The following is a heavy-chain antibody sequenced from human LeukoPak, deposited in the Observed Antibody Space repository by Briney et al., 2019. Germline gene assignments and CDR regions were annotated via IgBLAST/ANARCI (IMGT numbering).Heavy chain of an antibody. CDR2: IYYSGST. D-gene: IGHD3-10*01. J-gene: IGHJ4*02. V-gene: IGHV4-59*01. CDR1: GGSISGYY. Sequence: SETLSLTCTVFGGSISGYYWSWIRQPPEKGLEWIGYIYYSGSTDYNPSLKSRVTISVDTSKNHLSLNLRSVTAADTAIYYCAKDQSREWFGELFSGFDYWGQGTRVTVSS. CDR3: AKDQSREWFGELFSGFDY.